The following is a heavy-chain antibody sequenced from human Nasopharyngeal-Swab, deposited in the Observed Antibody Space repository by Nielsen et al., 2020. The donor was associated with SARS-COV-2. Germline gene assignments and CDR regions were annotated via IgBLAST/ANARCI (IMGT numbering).Heavy chain of an antibody. CDR2: IYYSGST. V-gene: IGHV4-59*04. J-gene: IGHJ6*02. CDR3: ARHVRSITILGVVTDYGMDV. Sequence: SETLSLTCTVSGGSISSYYWSWIRQPPGKGLEWIGYIYYSGSTYYNPYLKSRVTISVDTTKNQFSLKLSSVTAADTAVDYWARHVRSITILGVVTDYGMDVWGQGTTVTVSS. D-gene: IGHD3-3*01. CDR1: GGSISSYY.